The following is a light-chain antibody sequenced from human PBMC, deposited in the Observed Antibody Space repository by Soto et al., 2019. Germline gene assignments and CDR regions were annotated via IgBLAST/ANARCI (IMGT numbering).Light chain of an antibody. CDR2: AAS. J-gene: IGKJ4*01. V-gene: IGKV1-39*01. CDR3: QQSDSSPLS. Sequence: DIQMTQSPSSLSASVGDRVTITCRTSQTISDYLNWYQHKPGKAPKLLISAASSLQSGVPSRFSGSGSGADFTLTFSILQPEDFATYYCQQSDSSPLSFGGGTKVDIK. CDR1: QTISDY.